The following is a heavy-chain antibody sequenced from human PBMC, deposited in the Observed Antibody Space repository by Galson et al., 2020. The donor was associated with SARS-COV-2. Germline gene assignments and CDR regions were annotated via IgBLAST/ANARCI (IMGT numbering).Heavy chain of an antibody. D-gene: IGHD2-8*01. CDR1: GFTFGEYY. CDR3: TRACTTTSCSWRFDY. V-gene: IGHV3-49*03. CDR2: IRSQRYGGTA. Sequence: GGSLRLSCTTSGFTFGEYYMTWFRQAPGKGLEWVGFIRSQRYGGTAEHAAPVNGRFIISRDDSKSVAYLQMNSLQTEDTAVYYCTRACTTTSCSWRFDYWGQGTLVTVSS. J-gene: IGHJ4*02.